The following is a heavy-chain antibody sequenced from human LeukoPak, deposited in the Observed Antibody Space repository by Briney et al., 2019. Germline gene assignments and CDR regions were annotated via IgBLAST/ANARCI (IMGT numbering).Heavy chain of an antibody. V-gene: IGHV3-74*01. J-gene: IGHJ4*02. CDR3: AITVTGGIDY. CDR1: GFTFSSYS. Sequence: GGSLRLSCAASGFTFSSYSMNWVRQAPGKGLVWVSRINSDGSSTSYADSVKGRFTISRGNAKNTLYLQMNSLRAEDMAVYYCAITVTGGIDYWGQGTLVTVSS. D-gene: IGHD4-17*01. CDR2: INSDGSST.